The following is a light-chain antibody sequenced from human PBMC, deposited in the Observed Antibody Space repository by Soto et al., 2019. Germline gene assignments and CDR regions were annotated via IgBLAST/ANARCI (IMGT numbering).Light chain of an antibody. J-gene: IGKJ5*01. CDR1: EDISSY. V-gene: IGKV1-9*01. CDR2: AAS. CDR3: QHYKNYPIS. Sequence: IQLTQSPSSLSASVGDRVTFTCRASEDISSYLVWYQQKPGAAPKLLIYAASALHSGVPSRFSSSGSLTDFTLTISSLHPEDVAVYFCQHYKNYPISFGQGTRLQIK.